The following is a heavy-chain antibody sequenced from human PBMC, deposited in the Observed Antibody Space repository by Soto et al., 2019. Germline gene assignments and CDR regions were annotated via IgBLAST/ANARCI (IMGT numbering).Heavy chain of an antibody. V-gene: IGHV1-69*08. D-gene: IGHD3-10*01. J-gene: IGHJ2*01. CDR3: ARDYYGSGSYSLDWYFDL. CDR2: IIPILGIA. Sequence: QVQLVQSGAEVKKPGSSVKVSCKASGGTFSSYTISWVRQAPGQGLEWMGRIIPILGIANYAQKFQGRVTITADKSTSTAYMELSSLRSEDTAVYYCARDYYGSGSYSLDWYFDLWGRGTLVTVSS. CDR1: GGTFSSYT.